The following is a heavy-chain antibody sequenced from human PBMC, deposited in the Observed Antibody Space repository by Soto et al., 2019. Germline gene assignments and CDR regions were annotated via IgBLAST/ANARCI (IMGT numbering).Heavy chain of an antibody. Sequence: SETLSLTCAVYGGSFSGYYWSWIRQPPWKGLEWIGEINHSGSTNYNPSLKSRVTISVDTSKNQFSLKLSSVTAADTAVYYCARYGLGVGNSGRYIDYWGQGTLVTVPQ. CDR1: GGSFSGYY. CDR2: INHSGST. CDR3: ARYGLGVGNSGRYIDY. J-gene: IGHJ4*02. D-gene: IGHD1-26*01. V-gene: IGHV4-34*01.